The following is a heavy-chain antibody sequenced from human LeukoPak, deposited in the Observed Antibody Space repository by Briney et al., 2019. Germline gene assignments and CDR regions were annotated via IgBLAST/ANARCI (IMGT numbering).Heavy chain of an antibody. J-gene: IGHJ4*02. Sequence: PSETLSLTCTVSGGSISSGGYYWSWIRQPPGKGLEWIGYIYHSGSTYYNPSLKSRVTISVDRSKNQFSLKLSSVTAADTAVYYCARATRGSSSWYWDYWGQGTLVTVSS. V-gene: IGHV4-30-2*01. CDR2: IYHSGST. D-gene: IGHD6-13*01. CDR1: GGSISSGGYY. CDR3: ARATRGSSSWYWDY.